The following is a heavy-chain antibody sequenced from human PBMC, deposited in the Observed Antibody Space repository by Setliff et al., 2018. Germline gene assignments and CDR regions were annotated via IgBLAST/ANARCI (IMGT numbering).Heavy chain of an antibody. V-gene: IGHV1-18*01. D-gene: IGHD3-3*01. J-gene: IGHJ5*02. CDR3: ARNELRFLEWLTGAGREGGGNWFDP. CDR1: GYTFSTYG. Sequence: ASVKVSCKDSGYTFSTYGISWVRQAPGQGLEWMGWISAYNGNTNYAQRFQGRVTMTTDTSTSTAYMELRSLRSDDTAVYYCARNELRFLEWLTGAGREGGGNWFDPWGQGTLVTVSS. CDR2: ISAYNGNT.